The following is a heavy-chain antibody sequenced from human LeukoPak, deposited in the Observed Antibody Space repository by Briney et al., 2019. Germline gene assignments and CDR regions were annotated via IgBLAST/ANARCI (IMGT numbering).Heavy chain of an antibody. CDR1: GFTFSSYW. CDR2: IKQDGSEK. CDR3: ARAGTYCSSTSCYITDFDY. J-gene: IGHJ4*02. Sequence: GGSLRLSCAASGFTFSSYWMSWVRQAPGKELEWVANIKQDGSEKYYVDSEKGRFTISRDNAKNSLYLQMNSLRAEDTAVYYCARAGTYCSSTSCYITDFDYWGQGTLVTVSS. V-gene: IGHV3-7*01. D-gene: IGHD2-2*02.